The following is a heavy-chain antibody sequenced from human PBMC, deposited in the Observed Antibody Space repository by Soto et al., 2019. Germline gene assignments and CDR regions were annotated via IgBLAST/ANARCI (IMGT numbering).Heavy chain of an antibody. CDR3: AGSGSYRYYGMDV. D-gene: IGHD3-10*01. V-gene: IGHV3-74*01. J-gene: IGHJ6*02. CDR2: INSDGSST. CDR1: GFTFSSYW. Sequence: EVQLVESGGGLVQPGGSLRLSCAASGFTFSSYWMHWVRQAPGKGLVWVSRINSDGSSTSYADSVKGRFTISRDNAKNTLYLQMNRLRAEDTAVYYCAGSGSYRYYGMDVWGPGTTVTVSS.